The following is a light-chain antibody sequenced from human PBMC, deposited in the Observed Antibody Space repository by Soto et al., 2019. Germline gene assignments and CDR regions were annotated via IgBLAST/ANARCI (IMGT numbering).Light chain of an antibody. CDR2: WAS. Sequence: DSVMTQSPDSLAVSLVESATINCKSSQSVLYSSNNKNYLAWYQQKPGQPPKLLIYWASTRESGVPDRFSGSGSGTDFTLTISSLQAEDVAVYYCQQYYSTPWTFGQGTKVHI. CDR1: QSVLYSSNNKNY. CDR3: QQYYSTPWT. V-gene: IGKV4-1*01. J-gene: IGKJ1*01.